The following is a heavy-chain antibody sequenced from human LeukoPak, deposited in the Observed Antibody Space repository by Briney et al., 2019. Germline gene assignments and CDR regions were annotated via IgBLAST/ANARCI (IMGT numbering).Heavy chain of an antibody. J-gene: IGHJ4*02. CDR2: FDPEDGET. Sequence: ASVKVSCKVSGYTLTELSMHWVRQAPGKGLEWMGGFDPEDGETIYAQKFQGRVTMTEDTSTDTAYMELSSLRSGDTAVYYCATSYSSGWYGKFDYWGQGTLVTVSS. CDR3: ATSYSSGWYGKFDY. V-gene: IGHV1-24*01. CDR1: GYTLTELS. D-gene: IGHD6-19*01.